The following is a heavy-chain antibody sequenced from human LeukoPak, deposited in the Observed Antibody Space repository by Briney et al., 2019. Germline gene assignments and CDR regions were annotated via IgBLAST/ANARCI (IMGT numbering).Heavy chain of an antibody. CDR3: ARGFGHYFDY. Sequence: PSETLSLTCTVSGGSISSSYYYWGWIRQPPGTGLEWIGSIYYSGSTYYNPSLKSRVTTSVDTSKNQFSLKLPSVTAADTAVYYCARGFGHYFDYWGQGTLVTVSS. CDR1: GGSISSSYYY. D-gene: IGHD3-16*01. J-gene: IGHJ4*02. CDR2: IYYSGST. V-gene: IGHV4-39*07.